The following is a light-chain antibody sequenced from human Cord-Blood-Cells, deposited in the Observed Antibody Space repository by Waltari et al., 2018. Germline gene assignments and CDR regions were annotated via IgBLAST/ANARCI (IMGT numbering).Light chain of an antibody. Sequence: EIVLTQSPATLSLSPGERATLSCRASQSVSSYLAWYQQKPGQAPRLLSYDASNRATGIPARFSGSGSGTDFTLTISSLEPEDFAVYYCQQRSNWPRRTFGPGTKVDIK. J-gene: IGKJ3*01. CDR2: DAS. CDR3: QQRSNWPRRT. V-gene: IGKV3-11*01. CDR1: QSVSSY.